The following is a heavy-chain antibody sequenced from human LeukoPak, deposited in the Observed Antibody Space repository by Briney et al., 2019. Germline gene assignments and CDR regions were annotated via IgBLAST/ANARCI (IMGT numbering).Heavy chain of an antibody. V-gene: IGHV3-53*04. Sequence: GGSLRLSCAASGFTVSTNYMSWVRQAPGKGLDWVSIIYSDGRTYYADSVKGRLTISRHISKNTLYLQMNNLRAEDTAVYYCAAYSLGTYLYGMDVWGQGTTVTVSS. J-gene: IGHJ6*02. D-gene: IGHD3-10*01. CDR1: GFTVSTNY. CDR2: IYSDGRT. CDR3: AAYSLGTYLYGMDV.